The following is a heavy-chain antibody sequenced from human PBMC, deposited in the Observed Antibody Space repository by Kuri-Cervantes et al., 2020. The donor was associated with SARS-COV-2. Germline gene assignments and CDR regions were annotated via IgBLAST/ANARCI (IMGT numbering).Heavy chain of an antibody. Sequence: ASVKVSCKASGYTFSSYAIHWVRQALGQGLEWMGWINTATGNTHYSQKFQGRVTITRDTAASTEYMDLNSLRSEDTAVYYCAREVGYCDSGRCYGLDAFDIWGQGTMVTVSS. CDR2: INTATGNT. V-gene: IGHV1-3*04. CDR3: AREVGYCDSGRCYGLDAFDI. J-gene: IGHJ3*02. CDR1: GYTFSSYA. D-gene: IGHD2-2*01.